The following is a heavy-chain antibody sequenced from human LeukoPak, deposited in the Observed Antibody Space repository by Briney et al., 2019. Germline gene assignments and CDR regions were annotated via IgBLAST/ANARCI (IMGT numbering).Heavy chain of an antibody. V-gene: IGHV3-74*01. CDR2: INSDGGST. Sequence: GGSLRLSCAASGFTFSSYWMHWVRQAPGKGLVWVSRINSDGGSTSYADSVKGRFTISRDNAKNTLYLQMNNLRAEDTAVYYCSSGNSHAFDIWGQGTMVTVSS. CDR1: GFTFSSYW. D-gene: IGHD4-23*01. CDR3: SSGNSHAFDI. J-gene: IGHJ3*02.